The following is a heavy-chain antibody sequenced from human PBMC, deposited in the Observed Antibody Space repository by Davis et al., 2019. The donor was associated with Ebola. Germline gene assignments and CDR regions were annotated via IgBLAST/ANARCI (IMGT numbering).Heavy chain of an antibody. D-gene: IGHD3-10*01. J-gene: IGHJ4*02. CDR2: IKQDGSEK. CDR1: GFTFSSYW. CDR3: ARSVVRGVIFYFDS. V-gene: IGHV3-7*03. Sequence: GESLKISCAASGFTFSSYWMSWVRQAPGKGLEWVANIKQDGSEKYYVDSVKGRFTISRDNAKNSLYLQMNSLRAEDTAVYFCARSVVRGVIFYFDSWGQGTLVTVSS.